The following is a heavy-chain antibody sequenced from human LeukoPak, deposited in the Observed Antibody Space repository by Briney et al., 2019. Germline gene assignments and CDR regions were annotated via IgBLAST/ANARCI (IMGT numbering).Heavy chain of an antibody. V-gene: IGHV4-34*01. CDR2: INHSGST. CDR3: ATIHSTHPGFGELSDVDDY. J-gene: IGHJ4*02. CDR1: GGSFSGYY. Sequence: SETLSLTCAVYGGSFSGYYWSWIRQPPGKGLEWIGEINHSGSTNYNPSLKSRVTISVDTSKNQFPLKLSSVTAADTAVYYCATIHSTHPGFGELSDVDDYWGQGTLVTVSS. D-gene: IGHD3-10*01.